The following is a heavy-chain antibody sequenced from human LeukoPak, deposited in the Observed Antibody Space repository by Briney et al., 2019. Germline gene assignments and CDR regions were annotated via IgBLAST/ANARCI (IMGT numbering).Heavy chain of an antibody. CDR1: GGSFSAYY. D-gene: IGHD5-18*01. CDR2: INHSGSS. J-gene: IGHJ5*02. V-gene: IGHV4-34*01. Sequence: SETPSLTCAVYGGSFSAYYWTWIRQPPGKGLEWIGEINHSGSSNYNSSLRSRVTISVDTSYEQFSLRLSSVTAADTAVYYCAPRGDIEHSYVYGKWFDPWGQGTRVTVSS. CDR3: APRGDIEHSYVYGKWFDP.